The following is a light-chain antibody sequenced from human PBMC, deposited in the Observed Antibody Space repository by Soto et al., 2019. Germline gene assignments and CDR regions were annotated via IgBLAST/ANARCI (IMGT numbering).Light chain of an antibody. CDR3: QQLNSYPQT. CDR1: QSLLYSNGFHY. Sequence: LTQSPLSLPVRPGEPASIPCRSSQSLLYSNGFHYLEWYLQRPGQSPQLLIYAASTLQSGVPSRFSGSGSGTDFTLTISSLQPEDFATYYCQQLNSYPQTFGQGTKVDIK. V-gene: IGKV2-28*01. CDR2: AAS. J-gene: IGKJ1*01.